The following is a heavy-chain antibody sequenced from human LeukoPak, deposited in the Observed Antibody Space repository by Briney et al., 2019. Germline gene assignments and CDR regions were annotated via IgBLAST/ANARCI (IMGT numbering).Heavy chain of an antibody. V-gene: IGHV3-30-3*01. D-gene: IGHD2-2*02. Sequence: GGSLRLSCAASGFTFSSYWMSWVRQAPGKGLEWVAVISYDGSNKYYADSVKGRFTISRDNSKNTLYLQMNSLRAEDTAVYYCVRGIVPAAIGGVDYWGQGTLVTVSS. CDR2: ISYDGSNK. J-gene: IGHJ4*02. CDR1: GFTFSSYW. CDR3: VRGIVPAAIGGVDY.